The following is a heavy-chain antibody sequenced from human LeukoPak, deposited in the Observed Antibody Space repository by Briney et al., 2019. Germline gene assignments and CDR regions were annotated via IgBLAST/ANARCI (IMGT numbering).Heavy chain of an antibody. D-gene: IGHD4-23*01. Sequence: GGSLRLSCAASGFTFSSYGMHWVRQAPGKGLEWVAFIRYDGSNKYYADSVEGRFTISRDNSKNTLYLQMNSLRAEDTAVYYCARGRSRRRWETVYFDYWGQGTLVIVSS. CDR1: GFTFSSYG. V-gene: IGHV3-30*02. CDR2: IRYDGSNK. J-gene: IGHJ4*02. CDR3: ARGRSRRRWETVYFDY.